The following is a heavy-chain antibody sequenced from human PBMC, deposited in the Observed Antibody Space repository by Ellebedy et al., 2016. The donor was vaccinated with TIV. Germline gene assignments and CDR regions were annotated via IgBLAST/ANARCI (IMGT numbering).Heavy chain of an antibody. D-gene: IGHD2-15*01. CDR3: ARDCSGGGCSRGLYGMDV. CDR2: IYYSGST. Sequence: MPSETLSLTCTVSGGSISSYYWSWIRQPPGKGLEWIGYIYYSGSTNYNPSLKSRVTISVDTSKNQFSLRLSSVTAADTAVYYCARDCSGGGCSRGLYGMDVWGQGTTVTVS. V-gene: IGHV4-59*01. J-gene: IGHJ6*02. CDR1: GGSISSYY.